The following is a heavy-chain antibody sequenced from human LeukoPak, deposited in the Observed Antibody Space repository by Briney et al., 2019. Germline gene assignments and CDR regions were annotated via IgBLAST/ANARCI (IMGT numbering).Heavy chain of an antibody. CDR2: ISGSGGST. J-gene: IGHJ4*02. CDR3: AKASRATVTTLFDY. CDR1: GFTFSSYA. Sequence: YPGGSLRLSCAASGFTFSSYAMSWVRQAPGEGLEWVSAISGSGGSTYYADSVKGRFTISRDNSENTLYLQMNSLRAEDTAVYYCAKASRATVTTLFDYWGQGTLVTVSS. D-gene: IGHD4-17*01. V-gene: IGHV3-23*01.